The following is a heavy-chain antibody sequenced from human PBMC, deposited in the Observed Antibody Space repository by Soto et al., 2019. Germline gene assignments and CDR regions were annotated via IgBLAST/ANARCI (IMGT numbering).Heavy chain of an antibody. D-gene: IGHD2-21*02. J-gene: IGHJ6*02. V-gene: IGHV1-69*04. CDR1: GGTLSSYT. CDR2: IIPILGIA. CDR3: ARDGLFFGGDCAKGGVYYYGMDV. Sequence: ASVKVYCKASGGTLSSYTISWVRQAPGQGLEWMGRIIPILGIANYAQKFQGRVTITADKSTSTAYMELSSLRSEDTAVYYCARDGLFFGGDCAKGGVYYYGMDVWVQGTTVTVSS.